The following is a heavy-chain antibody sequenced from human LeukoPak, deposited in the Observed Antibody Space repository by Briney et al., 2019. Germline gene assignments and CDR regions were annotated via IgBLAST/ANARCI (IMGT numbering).Heavy chain of an antibody. CDR2: TYYSGNS. V-gene: IGHV4-59*07. J-gene: IGHJ2*01. Sequence: TDTLSLACTGSGGSISSYYWSWIRQPPGKGLEGIGYTYYSGNSDYNTSLRSRVTMSVDTSKNQSSLKLSSGTAADTAVYYCARVIGSSWDWRYFDLWGRGTLVTVSS. CDR3: ARVIGSSWDWRYFDL. CDR1: GGSISSYY. D-gene: IGHD6-13*01.